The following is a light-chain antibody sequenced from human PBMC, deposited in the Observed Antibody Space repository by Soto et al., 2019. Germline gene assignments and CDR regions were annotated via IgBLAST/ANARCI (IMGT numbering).Light chain of an antibody. V-gene: IGKV3D-20*02. CDR3: QKRTNWLWN. J-gene: IGKJ1*01. CDR1: QSVSSSY. Sequence: EIVLTQSPGTLSLSPGESATLSCRASQSVSSSYLAWYQQKPGQAPRLLIYGASSRATGIPDRFSGSGSGTIFTLTISRLEPEDFAVYYCQKRTNWLWNFGPGTKVDIK. CDR2: GAS.